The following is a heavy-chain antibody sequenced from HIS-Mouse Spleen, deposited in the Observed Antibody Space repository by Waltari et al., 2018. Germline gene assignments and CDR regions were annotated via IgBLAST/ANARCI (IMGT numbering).Heavy chain of an antibody. V-gene: IGHV1-24*01. CDR3: ATDLITGTTRGFDY. Sequence: QVQLVQSGAEVKKPGASVKVSCKVSGYTLTELSMHWVRQAPGKGLEWMGGLDPEDGETNYAQKFQGRVTMTEETSTDTAYMELSSLRSEDTAVYYCATDLITGTTRGFDYWGQGTLVTVSS. D-gene: IGHD1-7*01. J-gene: IGHJ4*02. CDR1: GYTLTELS. CDR2: LDPEDGET.